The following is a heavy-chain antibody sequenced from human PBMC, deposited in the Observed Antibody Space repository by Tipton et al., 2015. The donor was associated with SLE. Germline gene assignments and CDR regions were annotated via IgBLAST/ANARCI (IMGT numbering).Heavy chain of an antibody. Sequence: TLSLTCTVSGDSITSDYWTWIRQPPGKGLEWIGYISYSGSTNYNPSVRSRVSISLDTSKNQFSLKVKSVTTADTAVYYCARMRGGYNAHYWGQGILVTVSS. D-gene: IGHD5-24*01. V-gene: IGHV4-59*01. J-gene: IGHJ4*02. CDR1: GDSITSDY. CDR3: ARMRGGYNAHY. CDR2: ISYSGST.